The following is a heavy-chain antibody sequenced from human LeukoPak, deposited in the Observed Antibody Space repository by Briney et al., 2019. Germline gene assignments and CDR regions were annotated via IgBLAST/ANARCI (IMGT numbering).Heavy chain of an antibody. CDR3: ASLAVAGGWFDP. CDR2: IYYSGST. Sequence: SETLSLTCTVYGGSISSSSYYWGWIRQPPGKGLEWIGSIYYSGSTYYNPSLKSRVTISVDTSKNQFSLKLSSVTAADTAVYYCASLAVAGGWFDPWGQGTLVTVSS. J-gene: IGHJ5*02. D-gene: IGHD6-19*01. V-gene: IGHV4-39*01. CDR1: GGSISSSSYY.